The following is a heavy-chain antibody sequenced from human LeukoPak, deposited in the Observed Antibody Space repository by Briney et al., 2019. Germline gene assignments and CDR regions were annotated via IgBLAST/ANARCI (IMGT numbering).Heavy chain of an antibody. J-gene: IGHJ4*02. CDR1: GFIFGDYD. D-gene: IGHD3-22*01. CDR3: TRDGPYFDSSGYHYMNC. V-gene: IGHV3-49*04. Sequence: PGGSLRLSCTTSGFIFGDYDMSWVRQAPGKGLEWVGLIRSKAFGGTTEYAASVKGRFTISRDDSKSIAYLQMNSLITEDTAVYYCTRDGPYFDSSGYHYMNCWGQGTLVTVSS. CDR2: IRSKAFGGTT.